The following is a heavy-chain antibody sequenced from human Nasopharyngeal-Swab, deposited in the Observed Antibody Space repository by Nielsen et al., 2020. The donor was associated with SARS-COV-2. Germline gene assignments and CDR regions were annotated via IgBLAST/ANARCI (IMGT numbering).Heavy chain of an antibody. V-gene: IGHV4-34*01. Sequence: GKALVLVGVAHYGGGTNYNPSLKSRVIISVDTSKNQFSLKLNSVTAADTAVYFCARGGEGVEPAPILGLGPYYSYFYMDVWGKGTTVTVSS. D-gene: IGHD2-2*01. J-gene: IGHJ6*03. CDR2: AHYGGGT. CDR3: ARGGEGVEPAPILGLGPYYSYFYMDV.